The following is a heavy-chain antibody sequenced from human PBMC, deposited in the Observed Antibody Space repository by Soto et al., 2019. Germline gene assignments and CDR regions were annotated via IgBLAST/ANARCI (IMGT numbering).Heavy chain of an antibody. CDR1: GGSISSYY. Sequence: QVQLQESGPGLVKPSETLSLTCTVSGGSISSYYWSWIRQPPGKGLEWIGYIYYSGSTKYNPSLKSRVTISVDTSKNQFSLKLSSVTAADTAVYYCNGGGDSSPFDPWGQGTLVTVSS. CDR2: IYYSGST. V-gene: IGHV4-59*01. CDR3: NGGGDSSPFDP. J-gene: IGHJ5*02. D-gene: IGHD6-13*01.